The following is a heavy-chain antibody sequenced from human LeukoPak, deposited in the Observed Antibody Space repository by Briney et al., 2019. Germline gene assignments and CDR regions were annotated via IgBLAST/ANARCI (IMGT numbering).Heavy chain of an antibody. D-gene: IGHD4-17*01. J-gene: IGHJ4*02. CDR3: ARGPIDYGDYDWDY. CDR2: IYYSGST. V-gene: IGHV4-31*03. Sequence: PSETLSLTCTVSGGSISSGGYYWSWIRQHPGKGLEWIGYIYYSGSTYYNPSLESRVTISVDTSKNQFSLKLSSVTAADTAVYYCARGPIDYGDYDWDYWGQGTLVTVSS. CDR1: GGSISSGGYY.